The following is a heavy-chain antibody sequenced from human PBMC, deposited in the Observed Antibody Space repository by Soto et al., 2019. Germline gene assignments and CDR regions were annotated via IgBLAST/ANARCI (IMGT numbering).Heavy chain of an antibody. CDR2: IYWDDDK. V-gene: IGHV2-5*02. CDR1: GFPLTTSGVG. Sequence: QITLNESGPTVVRTTETLTLTCRFSGFPLTTSGVGVGWVRQSQGKAPEWLPLIYWDDDKRYRETMKSRLTINEDTSKNLLVLTVTNLDPTDTATYYCAHRVLRTVFGLVTTTAIYFALWGQGTPVAVSS. CDR3: AHRVLRTVFGLVTTTAIYFAL. J-gene: IGHJ4*02. D-gene: IGHD3-3*01.